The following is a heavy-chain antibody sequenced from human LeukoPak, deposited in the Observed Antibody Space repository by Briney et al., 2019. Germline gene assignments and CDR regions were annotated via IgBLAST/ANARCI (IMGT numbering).Heavy chain of an antibody. CDR1: GGSISSSSYY. J-gene: IGHJ4*02. V-gene: IGHV4-39*01. CDR2: IYYSGST. Sequence: SETLSLTCTVSGGSISSSSYYWGWIRQPPGKGLEWIGSIYYSGSTYYNPSLKSRVTISVDTSKNQFSLKLSSVTAADTAVYYCARQTPSYYDSSGYRVGREHDYWGQGTLVTVSS. D-gene: IGHD3-22*01. CDR3: ARQTPSYYDSSGYRVGREHDY.